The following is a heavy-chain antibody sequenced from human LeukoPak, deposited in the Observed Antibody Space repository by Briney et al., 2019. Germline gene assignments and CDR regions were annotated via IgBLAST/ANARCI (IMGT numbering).Heavy chain of an antibody. Sequence: GGSLRLSCAASGSTFSTYAMSWVRQAPGKGLEWVSSISASGGSTYYADSVQGRFTLSRDNSKNTLYLQVNSLRAEDTAVFYCATYYGSGTYFLYWGQGTLVTVSS. J-gene: IGHJ4*02. CDR2: ISASGGST. CDR1: GSTFSTYA. D-gene: IGHD3-10*01. CDR3: ATYYGSGTYFLY. V-gene: IGHV3-23*01.